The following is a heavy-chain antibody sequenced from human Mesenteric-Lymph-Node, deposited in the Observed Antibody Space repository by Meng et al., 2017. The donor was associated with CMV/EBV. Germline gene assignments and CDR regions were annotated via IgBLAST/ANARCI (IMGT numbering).Heavy chain of an antibody. J-gene: IGHJ4*01. CDR3: ARVGVGIAAAY. D-gene: IGHD6-6*01. Sequence: SETLSLTCTVSGDSITSSYWSWIRQPPGKGLECIGIIYYSGGTYYNPSLQSRATISVGTSKNQFSLKLSSMTAADTGVYYCARVGVGIAAAYWGQGTLVTVSS. CDR2: IYYSGGT. CDR1: GDSITSSY. V-gene: IGHV4-59*08.